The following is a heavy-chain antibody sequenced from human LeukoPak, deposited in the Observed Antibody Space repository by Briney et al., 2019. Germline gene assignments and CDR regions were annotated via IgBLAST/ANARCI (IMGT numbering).Heavy chain of an antibody. CDR2: IYYSGST. J-gene: IGHJ4*02. CDR3: ASKRGSGSPFDY. CDR1: GGSIDSTNW. V-gene: IGHV4-59*01. D-gene: IGHD1-26*01. Sequence: SETLSLTCDVSGGSIDSTNWWNWVRQPPGKGLEWIGYIYYSGSTTYNPSLNSRVTISVDTSKNQFSLKLSSVTAADTAVYYCASKRGSGSPFDYWGQGTLVTVSS.